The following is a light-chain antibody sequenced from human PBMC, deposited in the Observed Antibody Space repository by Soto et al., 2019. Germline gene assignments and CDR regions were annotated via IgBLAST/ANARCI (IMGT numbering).Light chain of an antibody. J-gene: IGLJ3*02. CDR3: QSYDSNNPCV. Sequence: NFMLTQPHSVSESPGKTVTISCTRSSGSIASNYVQWYQQRPGSSPTTVIYEDNQRPSGVPDRFSGSIDSSSNSASLTISGLKTEDEADYYCQSYDSNNPCVFGGGTKLTVL. V-gene: IGLV6-57*01. CDR2: EDN. CDR1: SGSIASNY.